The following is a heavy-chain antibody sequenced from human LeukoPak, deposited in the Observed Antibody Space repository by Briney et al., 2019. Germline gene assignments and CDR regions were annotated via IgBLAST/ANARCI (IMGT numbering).Heavy chain of an antibody. CDR2: INQDGSEK. Sequence: EGSLRLSCAASGFTLRSYWMTWVRQAPGKGLEWVASINQDGSEKNYVDSVKGRFTISRDNAENSLYLQMNSLRDEDTAVYYCARTRLSCDCWGQGTLVTVSS. J-gene: IGHJ4*02. CDR1: GFTLRSYW. CDR3: ARTRLSCDC. V-gene: IGHV3-7*01.